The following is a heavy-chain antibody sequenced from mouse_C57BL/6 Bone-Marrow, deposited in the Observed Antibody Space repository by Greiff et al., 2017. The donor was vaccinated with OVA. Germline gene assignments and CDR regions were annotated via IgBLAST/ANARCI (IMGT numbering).Heavy chain of an antibody. Sequence: QVQLQQPGAELVKPGASVKMSCKASGYTFTSYWITWVKQRPGQGLEWIGDIYPGSGSTNYNEKFKSKATLTVDTSSSTAYMQLSSLTSEDSAVYYCARERLRRRYYYAIDYWGQGTSVTVSS. V-gene: IGHV1-55*01. CDR2: IYPGSGST. CDR3: ARERLRRRYYYAIDY. D-gene: IGHD2-4*01. J-gene: IGHJ4*01. CDR1: GYTFTSYW.